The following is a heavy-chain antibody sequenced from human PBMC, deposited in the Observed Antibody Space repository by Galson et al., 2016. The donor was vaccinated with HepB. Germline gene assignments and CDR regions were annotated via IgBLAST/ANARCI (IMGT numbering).Heavy chain of an antibody. V-gene: IGHV3-23*01. CDR1: GFTFSSYA. D-gene: IGHD1-26*01. Sequence: SLRLSCAASGFTFSSYAMNWVRQAPGKGLEWVSSISGSGGGTYYADSVKGRFTISRDNSKNTLYLQMNSLRPEDTALYYCARGSYWLLQHGDYFDYWGQGTLVTVSS. CDR3: ARGSYWLLQHGDYFDY. J-gene: IGHJ4*02. CDR2: ISGSGGGT.